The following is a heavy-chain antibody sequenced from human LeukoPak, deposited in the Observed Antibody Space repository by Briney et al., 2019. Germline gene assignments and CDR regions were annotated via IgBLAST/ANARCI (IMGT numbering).Heavy chain of an antibody. CDR3: ASMSDADAGY. V-gene: IGHV3-48*04. CDR2: ISSSGSTI. J-gene: IGHJ4*02. CDR1: GFTFSSYS. Sequence: GGSLRLSCAASGFTFSSYSMNWVRQAPGKGLEWVSYISSSGSTIYYADSVKGRFTISRDNAKNSLYLQMNSLRAEDTAVYYCASMSDADAGYWGQGTLVTVSS. D-gene: IGHD5/OR15-5a*01.